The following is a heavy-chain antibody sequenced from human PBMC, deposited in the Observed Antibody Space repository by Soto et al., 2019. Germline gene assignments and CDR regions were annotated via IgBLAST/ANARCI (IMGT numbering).Heavy chain of an antibody. CDR2: INAGNGNT. J-gene: IGHJ3*02. V-gene: IGHV1-3*01. CDR1: GYTFTSYS. D-gene: IGHD4-17*01. Sequence: ASVKVSCKASGYTFTSYSMHWVRQAPGQRLEWMGWINAGNGNTKYSQKFQGRVTITRDTSASTAYMELSSLRSEDTAVYYCARDLDYGDYGAFEIWGQGTMVSVSS. CDR3: ARDLDYGDYGAFEI.